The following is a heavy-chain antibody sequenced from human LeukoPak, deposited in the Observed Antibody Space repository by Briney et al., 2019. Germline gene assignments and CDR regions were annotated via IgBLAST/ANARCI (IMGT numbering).Heavy chain of an antibody. D-gene: IGHD3-22*01. CDR1: GFTFSSYS. V-gene: IGHV3-21*01. CDR2: ISSSSSYI. J-gene: IGHJ4*02. CDR3: ARDTDSYDSSGYYFY. Sequence: GGSLRLPCAASGFTFSSYSMNWVRQAPGKGLEWVSSISSSSSYIYYADSVKGRFTISRDNAKNSLYLQMNSLRAEDTAVYYCARDTDSYDSSGYYFYWGQGTLVTVSS.